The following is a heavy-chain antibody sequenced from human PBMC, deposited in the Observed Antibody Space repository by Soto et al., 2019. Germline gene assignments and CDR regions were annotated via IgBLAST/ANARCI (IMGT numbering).Heavy chain of an antibody. D-gene: IGHD3-10*01. CDR2: IYYSGST. CDR3: ARDRGDGYNAFDY. J-gene: IGHJ4*02. V-gene: IGHV4-59*01. CDR1: GGSISSYY. Sequence: SETLSLTCTVSGGSISSYYWSWIRQPPEKGLEWIGYIYYSGSTNYNPSLKSRVTISVDTSKNQFSLKLSSVTAADTAVYYCARDRGDGYNAFDYWGQGTLVTVSS.